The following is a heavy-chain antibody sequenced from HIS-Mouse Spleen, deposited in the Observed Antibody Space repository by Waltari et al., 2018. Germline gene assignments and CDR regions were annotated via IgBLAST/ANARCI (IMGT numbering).Heavy chain of an antibody. CDR1: GGSFSGYY. CDR3: ARMGHASGSYGDY. V-gene: IGHV4-34*01. J-gene: IGHJ4*02. CDR2: INHSGST. Sequence: QVQLQQWGAGLLKPSETLSRTCAVYGGSFSGYYWGWIRQPTGKGRVWIGEINHSGSTNYNPSLKSAVTISVDTSKNQCALKLRSVTAADTAVYYCARMGHASGSYGDYWGQGTLVTVSS. D-gene: IGHD1-26*01.